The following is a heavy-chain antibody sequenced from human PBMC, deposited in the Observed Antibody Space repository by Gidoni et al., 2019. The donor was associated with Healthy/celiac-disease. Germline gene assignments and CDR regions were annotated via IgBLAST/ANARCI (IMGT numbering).Heavy chain of an antibody. CDR3: ARGEDVVVVPAAMPFFY. CDR2: INHSGST. J-gene: IGHJ4*02. V-gene: IGHV4-34*01. D-gene: IGHD2-2*01. Sequence: QPPRKGLEWIGEINHSGSTNYNPSLKRRVTISVDTSKNQFSLKLSSVTAADTAVYYCARGEDVVVVPAAMPFFYWGQGTLVTVSS.